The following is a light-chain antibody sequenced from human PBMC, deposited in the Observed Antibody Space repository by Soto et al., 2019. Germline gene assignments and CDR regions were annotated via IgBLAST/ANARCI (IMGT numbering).Light chain of an antibody. CDR2: RNN. V-gene: IGLV1-47*01. J-gene: IGLJ2*01. CDR1: SSNIGSNY. Sequence: QSVLTQPPSASGTPGQRVTISCSGSSSNIGSNYVYWYQQIPGTAPKLLIYRNNQRPSGVPDRFSGSKSGTSASLAISGLRSEDESDYYCAAWDDSLSGPVVFGGGTKPTVL. CDR3: AAWDDSLSGPVV.